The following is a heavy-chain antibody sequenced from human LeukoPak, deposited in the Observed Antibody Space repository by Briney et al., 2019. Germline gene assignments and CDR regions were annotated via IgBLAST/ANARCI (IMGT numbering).Heavy chain of an antibody. CDR2: ISGSGGST. D-gene: IGHD6-6*01. V-gene: IGHV3-23*01. CDR1: GFTFSSYA. CDR3: ARAKQLALFGY. Sequence: PGGSLRLSCAASGFTFSSYAMSWVRQAPGKGLEWVSAISGSGGSTYYADSVKGRFTISRDNSKNTLYLQMNSLRADDTAVYYCARAKQLALFGYWGQGTLVTVSS. J-gene: IGHJ4*02.